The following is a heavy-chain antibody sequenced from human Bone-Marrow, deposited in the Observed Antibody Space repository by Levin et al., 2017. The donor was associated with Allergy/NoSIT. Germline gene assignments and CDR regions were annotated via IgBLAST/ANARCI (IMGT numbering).Heavy chain of an antibody. J-gene: IGHJ4*02. Sequence: ASVKVSCKVSGHTLSELSMHWVRQAPGKGLEWMGGFDPEEIKTTYAQKFQGRLSMTEDSSTDTAYMDLSSLKSEDAAVYYCATTYYASGTYHDYWGQGTLVTVSS. CDR1: GHTLSELS. V-gene: IGHV1-24*01. D-gene: IGHD3-10*01. CDR2: FDPEEIKT. CDR3: ATTYYASGTYHDY.